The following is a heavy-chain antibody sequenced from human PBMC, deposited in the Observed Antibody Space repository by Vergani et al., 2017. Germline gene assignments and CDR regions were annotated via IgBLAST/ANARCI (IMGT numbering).Heavy chain of an antibody. CDR3: ARASGGYPYYYGMDV. V-gene: IGHV4-30-4*08. CDR1: GGSISSGDYH. Sequence: QVQLQESGPGLVKPSQTLSLTCTVSGGSISSGDYHWSWICQPPGKGPEWIGYIHYSGSTYYNPSLKSRVTISVDTSKNQFSLKLSSVTAADTAVYYCARASGGYPYYYGMDVWGQGTTVTVSS. CDR2: IHYSGST. D-gene: IGHD1-26*01. J-gene: IGHJ6*02.